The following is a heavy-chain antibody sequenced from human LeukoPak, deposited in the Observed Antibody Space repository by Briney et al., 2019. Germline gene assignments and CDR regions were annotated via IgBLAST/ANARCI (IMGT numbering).Heavy chain of an antibody. D-gene: IGHD1-26*01. J-gene: IGHJ6*03. CDR1: GFTFSSYW. CDR3: ARGKELQGYYYYYMDV. V-gene: IGHV3-7*03. Sequence: GGSLRLSCAASGFTFSSYWMSWVRQAPGKGLEWVANIKQDGSEKYYVDSVKGRFTISRDNAKNSLYLQMNSLRAEDTALYYCARGKELQGYYYYYMDVWGKGTTVTVSS. CDR2: IKQDGSEK.